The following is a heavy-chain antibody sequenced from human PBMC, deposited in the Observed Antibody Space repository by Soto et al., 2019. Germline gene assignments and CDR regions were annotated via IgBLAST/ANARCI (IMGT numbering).Heavy chain of an antibody. CDR1: GGSISSYY. CDR2: IYYSGST. Sequence: SETQSLTCTVSGGSISSYYWSWIRQPPGKGLEWIGYIYYSGSTNYNPSLKSRVTISVDTSKNQFSLKLSSVTAADTAVYYCARVASYYDILTGYYYYYYMDVWGKGTTVTVSS. CDR3: ARVASYYDILTGYYYYYYMDV. V-gene: IGHV4-59*08. J-gene: IGHJ6*03. D-gene: IGHD3-9*01.